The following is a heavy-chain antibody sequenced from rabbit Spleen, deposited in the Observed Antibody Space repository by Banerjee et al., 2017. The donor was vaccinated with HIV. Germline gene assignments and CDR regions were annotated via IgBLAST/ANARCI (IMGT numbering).Heavy chain of an antibody. CDR2: IYTGSGST. V-gene: IGHV1S40*01. CDR3: ARDLADVIDWNLDL. Sequence: QSLEESGGDLVKPGASLTLTCTASGFSFSSTYWICWVRQAPGKGLEWIACIYTGSGSTYCATWAKGRFTISKTSSTTVTVQMNSLTAADTATYFCARDLADVIDWNLDLWGQGPLVTAS. J-gene: IGHJ4*01. D-gene: IGHD1-1*01. CDR1: GFSFSSTYW.